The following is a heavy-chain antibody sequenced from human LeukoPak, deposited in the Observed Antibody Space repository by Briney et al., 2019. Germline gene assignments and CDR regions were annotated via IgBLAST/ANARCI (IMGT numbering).Heavy chain of an antibody. CDR2: INPNSGGT. Sequence: GASVKVSCKASGYTFTGYYMHWVRQAPGQGLEWMGWINPNSGGTNYAQKFQGRVTMTRDTSISTAYMELSSLRSEDTAVYYCARGENGDYGFDYWGQGTLVTVSS. CDR1: GYTFTGYY. CDR3: ARGENGDYGFDY. J-gene: IGHJ4*02. V-gene: IGHV1-2*02. D-gene: IGHD4-17*01.